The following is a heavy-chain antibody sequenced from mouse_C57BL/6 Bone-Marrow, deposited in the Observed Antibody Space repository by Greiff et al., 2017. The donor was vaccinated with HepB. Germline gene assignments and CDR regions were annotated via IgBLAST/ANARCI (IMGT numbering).Heavy chain of an antibody. Sequence: EVKLVESGGGLVKPGGSLKLSCAASGFTFSSYAMSWVRQTPENRLEWVATISDGGSYTYYPDNVKGRFTISRDNAKNNLYLQMSHLKSEDTAMYYCAREKGYYGSSSYFDYWGQGTTLTVSS. J-gene: IGHJ2*01. CDR1: GFTFSSYA. V-gene: IGHV5-4*01. CDR2: ISDGGSYT. CDR3: AREKGYYGSSSYFDY. D-gene: IGHD1-1*01.